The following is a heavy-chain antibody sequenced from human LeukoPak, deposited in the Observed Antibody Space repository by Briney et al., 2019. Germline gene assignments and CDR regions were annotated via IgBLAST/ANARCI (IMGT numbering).Heavy chain of an antibody. CDR2: INPNSGDT. J-gene: IGHJ4*02. D-gene: IGHD3-10*01. Sequence: GASVKDSCQASGYTFTGYYIHWVRQAPGQGLEWMGWINPNSGDTNYAQKFQGRVTMTRDTSINTAYMELSRLRSDDTAVYYCARDIGSGSYYWGQGTLVTVSS. CDR3: ARDIGSGSYY. V-gene: IGHV1-2*02. CDR1: GYTFTGYY.